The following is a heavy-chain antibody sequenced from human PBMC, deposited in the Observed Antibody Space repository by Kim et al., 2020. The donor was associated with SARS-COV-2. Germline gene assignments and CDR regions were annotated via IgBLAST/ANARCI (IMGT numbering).Heavy chain of an antibody. D-gene: IGHD5-12*01. V-gene: IGHV3-23*01. CDR3: AKAYIVATPPVFGVDY. J-gene: IGHJ4*02. CDR1: GFTFSSYA. Sequence: GGSLRLSCAASGFTFSSYAMSWVRQAPGKGLEWVSAISGSGGSTYYADSVKGRFTISRDNSKNTLYLQMNSLRAEDTAVYYCAKAYIVATPPVFGVDYWGQGTLVTVSS. CDR2: ISGSGGST.